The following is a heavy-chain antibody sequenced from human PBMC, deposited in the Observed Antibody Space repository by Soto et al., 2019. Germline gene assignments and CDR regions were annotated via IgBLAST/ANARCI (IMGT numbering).Heavy chain of an antibody. Sequence: GGSLRLSCAASGFTFSSYAMSWVRQAPGKGLEWVSAISGSGGSTYYADSVKGRFTISRDNSKNTLYLQMNSLRAEDTAVYYCAKGGYYDSSGYSYYYYGMDVWGQGTTVTVSS. J-gene: IGHJ6*02. CDR1: GFTFSSYA. V-gene: IGHV3-23*01. CDR3: AKGGYYDSSGYSYYYYGMDV. D-gene: IGHD3-22*01. CDR2: ISGSGGST.